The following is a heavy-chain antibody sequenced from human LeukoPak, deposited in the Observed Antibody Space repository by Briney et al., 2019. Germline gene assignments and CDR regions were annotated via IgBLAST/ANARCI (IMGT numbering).Heavy chain of an antibody. D-gene: IGHD3-22*01. CDR2: TYYRSKWYN. CDR1: GDSVSSNSAA. Sequence: SQTLSLTCAISGDSVSSNSAAWNWIRQSPSRGLEWLGRTYYRSKWYNDYAVSVKSRITINPDTSKNQFSLQLNSVTPEDTAVYYCARDLSSGRISWAMFAFDIWGQGTMVTVSS. CDR3: ARDLSSGRISWAMFAFDI. V-gene: IGHV6-1*01. J-gene: IGHJ3*02.